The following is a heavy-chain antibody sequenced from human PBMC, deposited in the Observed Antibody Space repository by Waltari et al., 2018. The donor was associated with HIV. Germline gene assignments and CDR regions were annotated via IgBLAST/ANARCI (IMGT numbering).Heavy chain of an antibody. CDR1: GGSITSYY. CDR2: IYYSGRT. J-gene: IGHJ5*02. CDR3: ARDLVVAAAEGFDA. D-gene: IGHD2-15*01. V-gene: IGHV4-59*01. Sequence: QVELQESGPGLVKPSETLSLTCTVSGGSITSYYWSWIRQSPGLGLEWIGHIYYSGRTTYNPSLKGRVIMSLDTSKNHISLNLRSLSAADTAVYYCARDLVVAAAEGFDAWGQGILVTVSS.